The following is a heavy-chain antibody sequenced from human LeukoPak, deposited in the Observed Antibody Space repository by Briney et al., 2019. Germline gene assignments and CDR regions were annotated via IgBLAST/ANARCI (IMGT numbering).Heavy chain of an antibody. V-gene: IGHV2-70*11. J-gene: IGHJ3*02. CDR3: ARIRFTAPSKYCSGGSCYDSQDAFDI. CDR1: GFSLSTSGRC. D-gene: IGHD2-15*01. CDR2: IDWDDDK. Sequence: SGPALVKPTQTLTLTCTFSGFSLSTSGRCVSWIRQPPGKALEWLARIDWDDDKYYSTSLKTRLTISKDTSKNQVVLTMTNMDPVDTATYYCARIRFTAPSKYCSGGSCYDSQDAFDIWGQGTMVTVSS.